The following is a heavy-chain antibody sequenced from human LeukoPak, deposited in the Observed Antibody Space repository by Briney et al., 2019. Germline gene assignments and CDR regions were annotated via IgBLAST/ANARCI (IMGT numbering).Heavy chain of an antibody. V-gene: IGHV4-30-2*01. Sequence: SETLSLTCTVSGGSISSGGYYWSWIRQPPGKGLEWIGYIYHSGSTYYNPSLKSRVTISVDKSKNQFSLKLSSVTAADTAVYYCARVAVTYWYFDLWGRGTLVTVSS. D-gene: IGHD2-21*02. CDR1: GGSISSGGYY. J-gene: IGHJ2*01. CDR3: ARVAVTYWYFDL. CDR2: IYHSGST.